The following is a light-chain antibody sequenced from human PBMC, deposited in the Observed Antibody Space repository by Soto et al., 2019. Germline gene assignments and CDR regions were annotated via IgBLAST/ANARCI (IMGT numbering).Light chain of an antibody. CDR3: QQYGSSPYT. J-gene: IGKJ2*01. V-gene: IGKV3-20*01. CDR1: QSVSTSY. CDR2: GVS. Sequence: EFVLTQSPGTLSLSPGERATLSCRASQSVSTSYLAWYQQKAGQAPRLLIYGVSSRATGIPDRFSGSGSGADFTLTISRLEPEDFAVYYCQQYGSSPYTFGQGTKLEIK.